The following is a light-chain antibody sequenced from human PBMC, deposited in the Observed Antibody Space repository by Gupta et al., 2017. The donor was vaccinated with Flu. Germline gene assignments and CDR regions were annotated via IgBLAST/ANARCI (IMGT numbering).Light chain of an antibody. V-gene: IGLV2-14*01. CDR1: RRDTGAYNC. CDR2: LGS. J-gene: IGLJ1*01. Sequence: TISSIGIRRDTGAYNCTPTYQHLPGNTPELILFLGSNRRSGVSDCLSVSKSGITASLTIPGLQPEEESDYYCSSYTKSITHRYVFGTGTKVTVL. CDR3: SSYTKSITHRYV.